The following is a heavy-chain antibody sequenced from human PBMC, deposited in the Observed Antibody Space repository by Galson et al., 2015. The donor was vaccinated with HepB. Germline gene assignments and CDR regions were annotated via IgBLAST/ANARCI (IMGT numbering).Heavy chain of an antibody. D-gene: IGHD3-22*01. Sequence: SLRLSCAASGFTFSSYSMNWVRQAPGKGLEWVSSISSSSYIYYADSVKGRFTISRDNAKNSLYLQMNSLRAEDTAVYYCARYYDSSGSDYDAFDIWGQGTMVTVSS. CDR2: ISSSSYI. CDR3: ARYYDSSGSDYDAFDI. J-gene: IGHJ3*02. V-gene: IGHV3-21*01. CDR1: GFTFSSYS.